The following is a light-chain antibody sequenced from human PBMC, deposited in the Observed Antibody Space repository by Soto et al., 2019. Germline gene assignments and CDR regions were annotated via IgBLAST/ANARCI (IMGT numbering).Light chain of an antibody. J-gene: IGKJ1*01. CDR1: QSVSSSY. V-gene: IGKV3-20*01. Sequence: EIVLTQSPSTLSFSPGQGATLSCRASQSVSSSYLAWYQQKPGQAPRLLIYGASSRATGIPDRFSGSGSGTDFTLTISRLEPEDFAVYYCQQYGSTRAFGQGTKVDIK. CDR3: QQYGSTRA. CDR2: GAS.